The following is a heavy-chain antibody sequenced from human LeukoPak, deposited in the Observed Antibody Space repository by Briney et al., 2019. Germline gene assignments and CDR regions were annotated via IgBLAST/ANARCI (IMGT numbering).Heavy chain of an antibody. Sequence: PSETLSLTCTVSGGSISSYYWSWIRQPPGKGLEWIGYIYYSGSTNYDPSLKSRVTISVDTSKNQFSLKLSSVTAADTAVYYCARHLPEGGFDPWGQGTLVTVSS. CDR2: IYYSGST. J-gene: IGHJ5*02. CDR3: ARHLPEGGFDP. V-gene: IGHV4-59*08. CDR1: GGSISSYY.